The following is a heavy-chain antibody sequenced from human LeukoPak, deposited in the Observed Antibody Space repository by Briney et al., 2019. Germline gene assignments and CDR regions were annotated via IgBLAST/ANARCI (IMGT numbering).Heavy chain of an antibody. V-gene: IGHV3-74*01. Sequence: GGSLRLSCAAAGFTFSSYWMHWVRQAPGKGLVWVSHINSDGSSTSYADSVKGRFTISRDNAKNTLYLQMNSLRAEDTAVYYCAPSPVGAKHFDYWGQGTLVTVSS. CDR3: APSPVGAKHFDY. CDR2: INSDGSST. CDR1: GFTFSSYW. D-gene: IGHD1-26*01. J-gene: IGHJ4*02.